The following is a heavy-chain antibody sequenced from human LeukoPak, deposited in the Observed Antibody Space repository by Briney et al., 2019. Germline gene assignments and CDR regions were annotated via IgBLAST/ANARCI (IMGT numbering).Heavy chain of an antibody. CDR1: GGSISSGGFF. J-gene: IGHJ5*02. D-gene: IGHD4-17*01. V-gene: IGHV4-31*03. CDR3: ARVSTTVTTSWFDP. Sequence: SETLSLTCTVSGGSISSGGFFWSWIRQHPGKGLEWIGYIYYSGSTYYNPSLKSRVTVSVDTSKNQFSLTLSSVTAADTAVFYCARVSTTVTTSWFDPWGQGTLVTVSS. CDR2: IYYSGST.